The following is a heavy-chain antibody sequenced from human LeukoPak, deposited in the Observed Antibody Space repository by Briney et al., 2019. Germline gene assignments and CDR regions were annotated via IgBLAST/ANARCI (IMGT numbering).Heavy chain of an antibody. Sequence: PSETLSLTCTVSGGSISSYYWSWIRQPPGKGLEWIGYTYYSGSTNYNPSLKSRVTISVDTSKNQFSLKLSSVTAADTAVYYCARDLLDSSGYNWFDLWGQGTLVTVSS. J-gene: IGHJ5*02. D-gene: IGHD3-22*01. V-gene: IGHV4-59*01. CDR1: GGSISSYY. CDR3: ARDLLDSSGYNWFDL. CDR2: TYYSGST.